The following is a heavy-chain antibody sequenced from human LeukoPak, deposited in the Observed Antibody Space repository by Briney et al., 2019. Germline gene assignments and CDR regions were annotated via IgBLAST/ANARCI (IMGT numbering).Heavy chain of an antibody. V-gene: IGHV3-30*18. CDR1: GFTFSSYG. CDR3: AKDEYSRSSDERNYYYYGMDV. D-gene: IGHD6-6*01. CDR2: ISYDGSNK. Sequence: GRSLRLSCAASGFTFSSYGMHWVRQAPGKGLEWVAVISYDGSNKYYADSVKGRFTISRDNSKNTLYLQVNSLRAEDTAVYYCAKDEYSRSSDERNYYYYGMDVWGQGTTVTVSS. J-gene: IGHJ6*02.